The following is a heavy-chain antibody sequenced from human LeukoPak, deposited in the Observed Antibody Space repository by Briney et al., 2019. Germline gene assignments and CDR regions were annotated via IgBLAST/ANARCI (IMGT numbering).Heavy chain of an antibody. CDR2: IYYSGST. Sequence: SETLSLTCTVSGGSISSSSYYWGWIRQPPGKGLEWIGSIYYSGSTNYNPSLKSRVTISVDTSKNQFSLKLSSVTAADTAVYYCARVRSSDDAFDIWGQGTMVTVSS. J-gene: IGHJ3*02. V-gene: IGHV4-39*07. D-gene: IGHD6-6*01. CDR1: GGSISSSSYY. CDR3: ARVRSSDDAFDI.